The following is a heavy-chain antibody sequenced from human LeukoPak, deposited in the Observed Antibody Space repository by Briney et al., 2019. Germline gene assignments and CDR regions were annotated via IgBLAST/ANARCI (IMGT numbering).Heavy chain of an antibody. D-gene: IGHD5-24*01. CDR2: IYPGESDT. CDR1: GYSFTSYW. J-gene: IGHJ4*02. CDR3: ARDGPYNSGGQFDY. Sequence: GESLKISCKGSGYSFTSYWIGWVSQMPGKGLEWIGIIYPGESDTRYSPSFQGQVTISADKSISTAYLQWSSLKASDTAMYYCARDGPYNSGGQFDYWGQGTLATVSS. V-gene: IGHV5-51*01.